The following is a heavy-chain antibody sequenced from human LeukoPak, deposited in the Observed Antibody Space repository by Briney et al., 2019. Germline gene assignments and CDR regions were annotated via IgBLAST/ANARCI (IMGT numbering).Heavy chain of an antibody. CDR2: ISGSGDGT. D-gene: IGHD2-2*01. V-gene: IGHV3-23*01. Sequence: GGSLRLSCAASGFTFSNYAMSWVRQAPTKGLEWVSTISGSGDGTYYADYVKGRFTISRDYSKNTLYLQMSSLRAEDTAVYDCAKIQFQLPPATWPSIHWGQETLVTVSS. CDR1: GFTFSNYA. CDR3: AKIQFQLPPATWPSIH. J-gene: IGHJ4*02.